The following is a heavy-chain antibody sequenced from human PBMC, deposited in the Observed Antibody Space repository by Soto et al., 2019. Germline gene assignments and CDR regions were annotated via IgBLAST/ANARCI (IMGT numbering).Heavy chain of an antibody. CDR3: AKGYSTGWHSSLNS. V-gene: IGHV3-23*01. CDR1: GFTFSNYG. Sequence: EVQLLESWGGLVQPGGSLRLSCAASGFTFSNYGVSWVRQAPGKGLECVSAITNNSGYKYYADSVKGRFIVSRDNSKSTLFLEMNSLRAEDTAVYYCAKGYSTGWHSSLNSWGQGTLVIVSS. D-gene: IGHD2-8*02. CDR2: ITNNSGYK. J-gene: IGHJ4*02.